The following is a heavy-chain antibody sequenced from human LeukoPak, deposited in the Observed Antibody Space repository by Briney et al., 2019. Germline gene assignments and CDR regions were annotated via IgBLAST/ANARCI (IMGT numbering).Heavy chain of an antibody. J-gene: IGHJ4*02. CDR1: GGSISSGGYY. V-gene: IGHV4-31*03. D-gene: IGHD3-9*01. CDR2: IYYSGST. Sequence: SETLSLTCTVSGGSISSGGYYWSWIRQHPGKGLEWIGYIYYSGSTCYSPSLKSRVTISVDTSKNQFSLKLSSVTAADTAVYYCARSNYDILTGYYRGWLRYFDYWGQGTLVTVSS. CDR3: ARSNYDILTGYYRGWLRYFDY.